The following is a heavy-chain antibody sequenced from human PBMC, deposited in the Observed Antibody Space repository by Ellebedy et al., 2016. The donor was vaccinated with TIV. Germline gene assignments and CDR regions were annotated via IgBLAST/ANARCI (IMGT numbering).Heavy chain of an antibody. D-gene: IGHD3-22*01. CDR3: ARGSGENYEKGDWFDP. J-gene: IGHJ5*02. CDR2: MNPKSGNT. Sequence: ASVTVSCKAFGYTFMSYDINWVRQATGQGLEWMGWMNPKSGNTCLAQGFQGRVTMTRNTSIYTAYMELSSLRSEDTAVYYCARGSGENYEKGDWFDPWGQGTLVTVSS. CDR1: GYTFMSYD. V-gene: IGHV1-8*01.